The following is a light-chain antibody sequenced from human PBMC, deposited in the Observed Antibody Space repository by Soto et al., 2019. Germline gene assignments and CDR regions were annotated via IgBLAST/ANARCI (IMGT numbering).Light chain of an antibody. Sequence: QSALTQPSSASRSPGESVTMSCTGTSRDVGAYVYVSWFQQHPGKAPKLLIYEVTKRPSGVPDRFSGSRSGNTASLTVSGLQVEDEADYYCSAYAGSNKLVFGGGTKLTVL. V-gene: IGLV2-8*02. CDR2: EVT. J-gene: IGLJ2*01. CDR3: SAYAGSNKLV. CDR1: SRDVGAYVY.